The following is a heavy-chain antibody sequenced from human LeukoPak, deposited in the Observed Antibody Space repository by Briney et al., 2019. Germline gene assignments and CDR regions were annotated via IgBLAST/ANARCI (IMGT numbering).Heavy chain of an antibody. CDR3: ARDGTSRSIQH. V-gene: IGHV4-59*02. Sequence: SETLSLTCTVSGGSVSNYYWSWIRQPPGKGLEWIGYIYNSGSTNYNPSLKSRVSISVDTSKNQFSLKLSSVTAADTAVYYCARDGTSRSIQHWGQGALVTVSS. D-gene: IGHD1-26*01. J-gene: IGHJ1*01. CDR2: IYNSGST. CDR1: GGSVSNYY.